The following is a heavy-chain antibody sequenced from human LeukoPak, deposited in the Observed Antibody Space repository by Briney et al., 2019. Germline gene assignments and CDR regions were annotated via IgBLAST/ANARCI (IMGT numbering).Heavy chain of an antibody. V-gene: IGHV3-30*01. Sequence: GGTLRLSCAASGFTFSSHAMHWGRHAPGKGLEWVAVISYDGSKKSYADSVKGRFTISRDNSKNTLFLEVNSLRAEDTAVYYCARGGSGSYYYYYYYMDVWGKGTTVTVSS. CDR3: ARGGSGSYYYYYYYMDV. CDR1: GFTFSSHA. D-gene: IGHD3-10*01. J-gene: IGHJ6*03. CDR2: ISYDGSKK.